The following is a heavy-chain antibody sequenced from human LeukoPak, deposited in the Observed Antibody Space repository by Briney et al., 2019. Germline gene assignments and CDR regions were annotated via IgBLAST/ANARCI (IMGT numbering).Heavy chain of an antibody. J-gene: IGHJ6*02. CDR2: ISGSGGST. D-gene: IGHD1-1*01. CDR3: AKDRPSGRYYYYYYGMDV. V-gene: IGHV3-23*01. CDR1: GFTFSSYA. Sequence: PGGSLRLSCAASGFTFSSYAMSWLRQAPGKGLEWVSAISGSGGSTYYADSVKGRFTISRDNSKNTLYLQMNSLGAEDTAVYYCAKDRPSGRYYYYYYGMDVWGQGTTVTVSS.